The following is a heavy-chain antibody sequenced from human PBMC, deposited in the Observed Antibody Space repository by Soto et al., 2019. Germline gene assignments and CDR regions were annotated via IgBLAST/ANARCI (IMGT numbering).Heavy chain of an antibody. Sequence: SETLSLTCSVSGCPVPGYCLTWVRQPPGKGLEWIGCIDYNGRAHYNPSLASRVSMSLDTSNNHFSLKLSSMTAADTAMYYCARGPDQSKVGYWGQGTLVTVS. D-gene: IGHD4-4*01. CDR2: IDYNGRA. J-gene: IGHJ4*02. CDR1: GCPVPGYC. V-gene: IGHV4-59*02. CDR3: ARGPDQSKVGY.